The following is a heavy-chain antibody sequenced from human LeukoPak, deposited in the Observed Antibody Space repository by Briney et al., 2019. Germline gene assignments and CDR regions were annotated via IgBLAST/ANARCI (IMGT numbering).Heavy chain of an antibody. D-gene: IGHD3-22*01. CDR1: GYTFTSYD. CDR2: MNPNSGNT. V-gene: IGHV1-8*01. Sequence: ASVKVSCKASGYTFTSYDINWVRQATGQGLEWKGWMNPNSGNTGYAQKFQGRVTMTRNTSISTAYMELSSLRSEDTAVYYCARVPLHYYDSSGYIDYWGQGTLVTVSS. J-gene: IGHJ4*02. CDR3: ARVPLHYYDSSGYIDY.